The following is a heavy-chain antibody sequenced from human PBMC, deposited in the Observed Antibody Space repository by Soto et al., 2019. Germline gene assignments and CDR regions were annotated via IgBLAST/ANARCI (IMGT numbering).Heavy chain of an antibody. Sequence: PGGSLRLSCAATGFTFSSFAMTWVRQAPGKGLEWVSSIRDSGGGTYYADSVKGRFTISRDNSKNTLYLQMNSLRAEDTAVYYCDRYPRKDQFRMRALTRFDLWGQGTMVTVSS. CDR3: DRYPRKDQFRMRALTRFDL. D-gene: IGHD3-10*01. V-gene: IGHV3-23*01. J-gene: IGHJ3*01. CDR1: GFTFSSFA. CDR2: IRDSGGGT.